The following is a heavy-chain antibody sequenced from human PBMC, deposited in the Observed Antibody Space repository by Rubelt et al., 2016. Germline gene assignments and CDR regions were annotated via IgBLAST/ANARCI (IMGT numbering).Heavy chain of an antibody. CDR1: GFTFSSYA. V-gene: IGHV3-30*04. CDR3: ARVRGYTYGYLDY. Sequence: QLVESGGGVVQPGKSLRLSCAASGFTFSSYAMHWVRQAPGKGLEWVAVISYDGNNEYYADSVKGRFTISRDNFKNTLYLQMNSLRDEDTAVYYCARVRGYTYGYLDYWGQGTLVTVSS. CDR2: ISYDGNNE. J-gene: IGHJ4*02. D-gene: IGHD5-18*01.